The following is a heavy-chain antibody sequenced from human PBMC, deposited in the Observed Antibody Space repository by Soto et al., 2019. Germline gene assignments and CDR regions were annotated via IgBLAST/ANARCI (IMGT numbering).Heavy chain of an antibody. D-gene: IGHD3-3*01. CDR1: GYTFTSYA. V-gene: IGHV1-3*01. CDR3: GRVYDFWSGYYTRFAFDI. J-gene: IGHJ3*02. CDR2: INAGNGNT. Sequence: GASVKVSCKASGYTFTSYAMHWVRQAPGQRLEWMGWINAGNGNTKYSQKFQGRVTINPDTSKNQFSLQLNSVTPEDTAVYYCGRVYDFWSGYYTRFAFDIWGQGTMVTVSS.